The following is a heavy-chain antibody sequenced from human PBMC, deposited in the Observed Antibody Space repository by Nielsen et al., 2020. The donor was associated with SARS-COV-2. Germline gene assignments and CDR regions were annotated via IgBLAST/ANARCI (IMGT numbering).Heavy chain of an antibody. CDR1: GYTLTELS. CDR2: INPSGGST. D-gene: IGHD6-19*01. Sequence: ASVKVSCKVSGYTLTELSMHWVRQAPGQGLEWMGIINPSGGSTSYAQKFQGKVTMTRDTSTSTVYMELSSLRSEDTAVYYCARGSAVAEEFDYWGQGTLVTVSS. CDR3: ARGSAVAEEFDY. J-gene: IGHJ4*02. V-gene: IGHV1-46*01.